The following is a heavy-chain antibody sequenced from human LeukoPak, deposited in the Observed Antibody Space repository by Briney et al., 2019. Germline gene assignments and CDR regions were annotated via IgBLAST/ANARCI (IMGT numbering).Heavy chain of an antibody. CDR3: ARERNAGPFDY. Sequence: GGSLRLSCAASGFTVSSYSMNWVRQAPGKGLEWVSSISSSSSYIYYADSVKGRFTISRDNAKNSLYLQMNSLRAEDTAVYYCARERNAGPFDYWGQGTLVTVSS. V-gene: IGHV3-21*01. CDR2: ISSSSSYI. CDR1: GFTVSSYS. D-gene: IGHD2-8*01. J-gene: IGHJ4*02.